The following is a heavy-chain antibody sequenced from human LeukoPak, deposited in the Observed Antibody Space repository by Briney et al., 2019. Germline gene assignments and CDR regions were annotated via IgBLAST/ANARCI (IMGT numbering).Heavy chain of an antibody. Sequence: ASVKVSCKASGYTFTNYYIHWVRQAPGQGLEWMGVINPSGGSTSYAQMFQGRVTMTRDRSTNTLYMELSSLRSEDTAVYYCATDLYLYDNSGENAGWFDPWGQGTLVTVSS. CDR1: GYTFTNYY. CDR3: ATDLYLYDNSGENAGWFDP. D-gene: IGHD3-22*01. CDR2: INPSGGST. J-gene: IGHJ5*02. V-gene: IGHV1-46*01.